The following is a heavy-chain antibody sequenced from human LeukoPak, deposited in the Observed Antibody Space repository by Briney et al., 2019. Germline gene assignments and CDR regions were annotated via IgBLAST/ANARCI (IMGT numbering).Heavy chain of an antibody. Sequence: PGGSLRLSCAASGFIVNSYAMSWVRQAPGKGPEWVAKINEDGSQKYYVDSVKGRFTISRDNAENSLSLHMNSLRAKDTAVYYCARDQGYCTSVSCRGDAFDVWGQGSMVSVSA. CDR2: INEDGSQK. D-gene: IGHD2-2*01. V-gene: IGHV3-7*01. CDR3: ARDQGYCTSVSCRGDAFDV. J-gene: IGHJ3*01. CDR1: GFIVNSYA.